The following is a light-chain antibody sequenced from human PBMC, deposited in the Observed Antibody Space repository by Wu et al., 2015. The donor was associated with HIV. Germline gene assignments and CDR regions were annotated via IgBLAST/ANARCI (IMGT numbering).Light chain of an antibody. Sequence: EIVLTQSPATLSLSPGERATLSCRASQSVSSYLAWYQQKPGQAPRLLMYDASNRATGIPARFSGSGSGTDFTLTISSLEPEDFAVYYCQHRSDWPTFGQGTKVEIQ. CDR3: QHRSDWPT. J-gene: IGKJ1*01. V-gene: IGKV3-11*01. CDR1: QSVSSY. CDR2: DAS.